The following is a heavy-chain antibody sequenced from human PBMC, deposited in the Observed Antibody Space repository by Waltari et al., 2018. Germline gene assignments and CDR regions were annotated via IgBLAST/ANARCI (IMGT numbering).Heavy chain of an antibody. Sequence: QVQLVESGGGVVQPGGSLRLSCAASGFTFSSYGMHWVRQAPGKGLEWVAFIRYDGRSKYYADSVKGRFTIARDNSKNTLYLQMNSLRAEDTAVYYCAKDRGAAAAPGNYYYYYYGMDVWGQGTTVTVSS. CDR2: IRYDGRSK. CDR3: AKDRGAAAAPGNYYYYYYGMDV. J-gene: IGHJ6*02. CDR1: GFTFSSYG. V-gene: IGHV3-30*02. D-gene: IGHD6-13*01.